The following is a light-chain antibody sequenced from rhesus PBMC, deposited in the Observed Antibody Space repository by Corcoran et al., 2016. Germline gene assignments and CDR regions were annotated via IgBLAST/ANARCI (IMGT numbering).Light chain of an antibody. CDR3: LQYSSSPPLT. V-gene: IGKV1-22*01. CDR2: KAS. CDR1: QSISSW. Sequence: DIQMTQSPSSLSASVGDTVTITCRASQSISSWVDWYQQKPGKAPKLLIYKASSLQSGVHTRFSGSGFWTDFTLTISSLQPEDFATYSCLQYSSSPPLTFGGGTKVEIK. J-gene: IGKJ4*01.